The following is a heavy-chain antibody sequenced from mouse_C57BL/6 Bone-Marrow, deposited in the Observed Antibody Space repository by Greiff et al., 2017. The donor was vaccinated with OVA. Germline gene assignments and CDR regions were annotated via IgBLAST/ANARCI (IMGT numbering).Heavy chain of an antibody. CDR1: GYTFTDYY. Sequence: EVQLQQSGPELVKPGASVKISCKASGYTFTDYYMNWVKQSHGKSLEWIGDINPNNGGTSYNQKFKGKATLTVDKSSSTAYMELRSLTSEDSAVYYCARWGLYYYGSSPYYYAMDYWGQGTSVTVSS. J-gene: IGHJ4*01. V-gene: IGHV1-26*01. CDR2: INPNNGGT. D-gene: IGHD1-1*01. CDR3: ARWGLYYYGSSPYYYAMDY.